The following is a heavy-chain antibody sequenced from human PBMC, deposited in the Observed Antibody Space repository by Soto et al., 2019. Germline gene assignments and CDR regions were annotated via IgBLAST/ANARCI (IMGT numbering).Heavy chain of an antibody. V-gene: IGHV3-48*02. CDR3: ARYDYSNYGASDV. Sequence: EVQLVESGGGLVPPGGSLRLSCVACGFTFSGYNMNRVRQAPGKGLEWVSYISTSGTTIYYTESVKGRFTISRDNAKNSLFLLMNSLRDEDTAVYYCARYDYSNYGASDVWGQGTTVTVSS. J-gene: IGHJ6*02. D-gene: IGHD4-4*01. CDR2: ISTSGTTI. CDR1: GFTFSGYN.